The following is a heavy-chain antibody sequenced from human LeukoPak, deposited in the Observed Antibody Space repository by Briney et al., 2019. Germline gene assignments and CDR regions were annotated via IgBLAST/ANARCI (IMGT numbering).Heavy chain of an antibody. J-gene: IGHJ4*02. CDR2: INIHRGTT. CDR3: AREQGGNSYGYY. CDR1: GYTFTSYG. V-gene: IGHV1-18*01. Sequence: ASVKVSCKTSGYTFTSYGVSWVRQAPGQGLEWMGWINIHRGTTNYAQKFQDRVTMTTDTSTSTAYMELRTLTSDDTAVYYCAREQGGNSYGYYWGQGTLVTVSS. D-gene: IGHD3-16*01.